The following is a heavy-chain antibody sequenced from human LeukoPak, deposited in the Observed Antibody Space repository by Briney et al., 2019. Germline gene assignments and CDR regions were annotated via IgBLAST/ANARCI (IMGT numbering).Heavy chain of an antibody. D-gene: IGHD3-22*01. V-gene: IGHV3-74*01. CDR2: INTDGNTR. CDR3: VRDMGYYDKV. Sequence: GGSLRLSCATSGFTFSTSWMHWVRQAPGKGLVWVSCINTDGNTRDYADSVKGRFTISRDNAKNTLYLQMNSLRAEDTAIYYCVRDMGYYDKVWGQGTLVTVSS. CDR1: GFTFSTSW. J-gene: IGHJ4*02.